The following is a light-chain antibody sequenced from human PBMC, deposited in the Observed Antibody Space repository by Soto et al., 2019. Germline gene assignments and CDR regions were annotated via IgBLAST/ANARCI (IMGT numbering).Light chain of an antibody. CDR3: QQRGTWPT. V-gene: IGKV3-11*01. J-gene: IGKJ1*01. CDR2: DAS. Sequence: SPAPVILSLSTGPRASLSCRASQSVSGYVAWYQQKPGQAPRLLIYDASSRANGIPARFTGSGSGTDFSLTISSLEPEDFAVYYCQQRGTWPTFGQGTKVDVK. CDR1: QSVSGY.